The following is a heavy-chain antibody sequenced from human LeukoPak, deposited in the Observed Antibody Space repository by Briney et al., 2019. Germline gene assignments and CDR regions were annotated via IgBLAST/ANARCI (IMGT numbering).Heavy chain of an antibody. CDR2: ISSSSSSI. CDR1: GFTFSNYG. D-gene: IGHD2-15*01. J-gene: IGHJ3*02. Sequence: PGGSLRLSCAASGFTFSNYGMHWVRQAPGKGLEWVSYISSSSSSIYYADSVKGRFTISRDNAKNSLYLQMNSLRDEDTAVYYCARDRSWAFDIWGQGTMVTVSS. V-gene: IGHV3-48*02. CDR3: ARDRSWAFDI.